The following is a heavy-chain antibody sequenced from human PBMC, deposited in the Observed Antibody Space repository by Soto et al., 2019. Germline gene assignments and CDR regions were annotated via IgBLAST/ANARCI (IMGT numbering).Heavy chain of an antibody. V-gene: IGHV3-13*01. D-gene: IGHD6-13*01. Sequence: GWSLRLSCAASGCSVSSYDMHWVRQATGKGLEWVSGIGTAGDTNYAGSVKGRFTISRENAKNSLYLQMNSLRAGDTAVYYCARAPPYTSSWFNWYFDLWGRGTLVTVSS. J-gene: IGHJ2*01. CDR3: ARAPPYTSSWFNWYFDL. CDR1: GCSVSSYD. CDR2: IGTAGDT.